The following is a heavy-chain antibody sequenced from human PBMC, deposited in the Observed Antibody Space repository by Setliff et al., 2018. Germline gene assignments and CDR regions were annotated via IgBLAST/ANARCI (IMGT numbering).Heavy chain of an antibody. CDR3: ARECYSSSWYGDYYYYYGMDV. D-gene: IGHD6-13*01. CDR2: INPSGGST. V-gene: IGHV1-46*01. J-gene: IGHJ6*02. Sequence: ASVKVSCKDSGYTFSTYGISWVRQAPGQGLEWMGIINPSGGSTSYAQKFQGRVTMTRNTSISTAYMELSSLRSEDTAVYYCARECYSSSWYGDYYYYYGMDVWGQGTMVTSP. CDR1: GYTFSTYG.